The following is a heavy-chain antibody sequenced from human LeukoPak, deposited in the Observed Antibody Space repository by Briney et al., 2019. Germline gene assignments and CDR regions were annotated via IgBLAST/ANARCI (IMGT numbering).Heavy chain of an antibody. CDR2: ISGNRGSTK. D-gene: IGHD6-19*01. V-gene: IGHV3-48*03. CDR1: GFTFTNYE. CDR3: ARHPRRDVAGNFDY. J-gene: IGHJ4*02. Sequence: GGSLRLSCAASGFTFTNYEMTWVRQAPGKGLEWVSYISGNRGSTKYYTDSVKGRFIISRDNAKNSLYLQMNNVTADDTAVYYCARHPRRDVAGNFDYWGQGTLVTVSS.